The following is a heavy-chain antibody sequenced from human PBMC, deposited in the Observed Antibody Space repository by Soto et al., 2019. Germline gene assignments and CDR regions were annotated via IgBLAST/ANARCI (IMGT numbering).Heavy chain of an antibody. D-gene: IGHD5-12*01. J-gene: IGHJ4*02. CDR1: GGSISSSSYY. CDR2: LYYSGST. V-gene: IGHV4-39*02. CDR3: AKDGRRGDGYNYPYYFDY. Sequence: SETLSLTCTVSGGSISSSSYYWGWIRQPPGKGLEWIGSLYYSGSTYYNPSLKSRVTISVDASKNQFSLKLSSLTAADTAVYYCAKDGRRGDGYNYPYYFDYWGQGTLVTVSS.